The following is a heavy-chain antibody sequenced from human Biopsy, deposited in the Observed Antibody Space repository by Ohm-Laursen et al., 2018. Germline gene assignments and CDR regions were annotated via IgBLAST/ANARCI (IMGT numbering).Heavy chain of an antibody. CDR2: INQAGTT. V-gene: IGHV4-34*01. D-gene: IGHD1-26*01. CDR1: GKTFSDYQ. Sequence: SETLSLTCTVFGKTFSDYQWSWIRQPPGKGLEWIGQINQAGTTNYNPSLKSRVTISVDTSMNHLSLRLTSVTAADTAVYYCARHAPSYSGSYWRYFDLWGRGTPVTVSS. CDR3: ARHAPSYSGSYWRYFDL. J-gene: IGHJ2*01.